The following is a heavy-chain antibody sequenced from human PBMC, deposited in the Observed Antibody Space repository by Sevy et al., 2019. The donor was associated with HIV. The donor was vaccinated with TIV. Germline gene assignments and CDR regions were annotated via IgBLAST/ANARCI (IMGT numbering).Heavy chain of an antibody. CDR3: ARERPGGVIVYYFDY. CDR2: ISYDGSNK. Sequence: GGSLRLSCAASGFTFSSYAMHWVRQAPGKGLEWVAVISYDGSNKYYADSVKGRFTISRDNSKNTLYLQMNSLRAEDTAVYYCARERPGGVIVYYFDYWGQGTLVTVSS. V-gene: IGHV3-30-3*01. D-gene: IGHD3-16*02. J-gene: IGHJ4*02. CDR1: GFTFSSYA.